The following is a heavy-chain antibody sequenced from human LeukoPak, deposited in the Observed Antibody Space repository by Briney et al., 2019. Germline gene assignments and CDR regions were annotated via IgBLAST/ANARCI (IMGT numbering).Heavy chain of an antibody. J-gene: IGHJ3*02. CDR3: ARDAGYSSGFDAFDI. CDR2: ISYDGSNK. CDR1: GFTFSSYA. Sequence: PGGSLRLSCAASGFTFSSYAMHWVRQAPGKGLEWVAVISYDGSNKYYADSVKGRFTISRDNAKNSLYLQMNSLRAEDTAVHYCARDAGYSSGFDAFDIWGQGTMVTVSS. D-gene: IGHD6-19*01. V-gene: IGHV3-30-3*01.